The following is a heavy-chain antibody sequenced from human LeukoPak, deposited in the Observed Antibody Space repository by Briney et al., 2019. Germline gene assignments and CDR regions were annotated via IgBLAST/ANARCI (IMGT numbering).Heavy chain of an antibody. V-gene: IGHV3-64D*06. J-gene: IGHJ1*01. CDR2: IGRNGDST. CDR1: GFTFSTYA. D-gene: IGHD6-19*01. Sequence: PGGSLRLSCSASGFTFSTYAMHWVRQAPGKGLEYASAIGRNGDSTYYADSVKGRFTISRDNSKNTLYLQMSSLRPEDTAVYYCVKDREMGSGWAYFQHWGQGTLVTVSS. CDR3: VKDREMGSGWAYFQH.